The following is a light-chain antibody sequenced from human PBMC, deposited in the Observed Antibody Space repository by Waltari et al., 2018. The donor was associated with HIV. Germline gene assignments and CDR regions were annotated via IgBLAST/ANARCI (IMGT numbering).Light chain of an antibody. Sequence: SHELTQPPSVSVSPGQTARTTCSGDALPKQYAYWYQQKPGQAPILVMYKDTKRPSGIPERFSGSSSGTTVTLTISGVQPEDEADYYCQSADSSGTYWMFGGGTKLTVL. V-gene: IGLV3-25*03. CDR3: QSADSSGTYWM. CDR1: ALPKQY. CDR2: KDT. J-gene: IGLJ3*02.